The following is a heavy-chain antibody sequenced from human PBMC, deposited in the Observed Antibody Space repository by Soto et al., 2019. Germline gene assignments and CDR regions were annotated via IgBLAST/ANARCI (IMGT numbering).Heavy chain of an antibody. D-gene: IGHD1-7*01. CDR1: GGSISSGGYS. V-gene: IGHV4-30-2*01. CDR3: ARENRYNWNYRGAFDI. J-gene: IGHJ3*02. Sequence: LSLTCALSGGSISSGGYSWSWILQPPGKGLEWIGYIYHSVSTYYNPSLKSRVTISVDRSKNQFSLKLSSVTAADTAVYYCARENRYNWNYRGAFDIWGQGTMVTVSS. CDR2: IYHSVST.